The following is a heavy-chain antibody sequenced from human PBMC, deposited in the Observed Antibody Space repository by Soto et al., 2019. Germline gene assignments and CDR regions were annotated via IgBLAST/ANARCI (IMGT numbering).Heavy chain of an antibody. J-gene: IGHJ4*02. CDR3: TRVLLGDFDY. V-gene: IGHV3-73*01. Sequence: EVQLVESGGGLVQPGGSLKLSCAASGFTFSGYAMNWVRQASGKGLEWVGRIRSKAKSYAKAYAASVKGRITISRDDSKNTAYQQMKSLKTEDTAVYDCTRVLLGDFDYWGQGTLVTVSS. CDR2: IRSKAKSYAK. D-gene: IGHD7-27*01. CDR1: GFTFSGYA.